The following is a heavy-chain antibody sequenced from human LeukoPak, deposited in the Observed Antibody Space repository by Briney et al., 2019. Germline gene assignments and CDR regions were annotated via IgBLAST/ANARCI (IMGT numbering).Heavy chain of an antibody. CDR1: GGSISSSSYY. J-gene: IGHJ4*02. CDR2: IYYSGST. Sequence: SETLTLTCTVSGGSISSSSYYWSWIRQPPGKGLEWIGYIYYSGSTNYNPSLKSRVTISVDTSKNQFSLKLSSVTAADTAVYYCARGRGSGSYSTFDYWGQGTLVTVSS. CDR3: ARGRGSGSYSTFDY. V-gene: IGHV4-61*01. D-gene: IGHD3-10*01.